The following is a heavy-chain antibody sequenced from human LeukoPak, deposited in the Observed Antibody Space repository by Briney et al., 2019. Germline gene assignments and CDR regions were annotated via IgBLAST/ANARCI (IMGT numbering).Heavy chain of an antibody. CDR2: ISGSGGST. Sequence: GGSLRLSCAASGFTFSSYAMSWVRQAPGKGLEWVSAISGSGGSTYYADSVKGRFTISRDNSKNTLYLQMNSLRAEDTAVYYCAKDWARGHTYYYDSSGYNGEIDYWGQGTLVTVSS. CDR3: AKDWARGHTYYYDSSGYNGEIDY. CDR1: GFTFSSYA. D-gene: IGHD3-22*01. J-gene: IGHJ4*02. V-gene: IGHV3-23*01.